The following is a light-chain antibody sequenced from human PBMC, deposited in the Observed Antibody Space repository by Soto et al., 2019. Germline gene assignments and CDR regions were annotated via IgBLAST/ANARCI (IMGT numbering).Light chain of an antibody. CDR3: QKYNNYGPWT. CDR2: KAS. V-gene: IGKV1-5*03. Sequence: DIPMTQSPSTLSESVGDRVTITCRASKSISGWLAWYQQKPGKAPKLLIYKASSLESGVPSRFSGSGSGTEFTLTISSLQPDDFATYYCQKYNNYGPWTFGQGTKVEIK. J-gene: IGKJ1*01. CDR1: KSISGW.